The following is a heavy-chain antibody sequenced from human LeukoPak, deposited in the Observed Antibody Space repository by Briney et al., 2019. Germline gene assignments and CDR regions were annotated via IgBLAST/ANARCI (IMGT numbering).Heavy chain of an antibody. CDR1: GFTLISYA. Sequence: PGRSLRHSCAASGFTLISYAMDWVRQAPEKGLEYVSGISSNGGSTYYASSVKGRFTISRDNSKTTLDLQMGSLRAEDMAVYYCVRRRGYSYDYWGQGTLVSVSS. V-gene: IGHV3-64*01. CDR3: VRRRGYSYDY. J-gene: IGHJ4*02. D-gene: IGHD5-18*01. CDR2: ISSNGGST.